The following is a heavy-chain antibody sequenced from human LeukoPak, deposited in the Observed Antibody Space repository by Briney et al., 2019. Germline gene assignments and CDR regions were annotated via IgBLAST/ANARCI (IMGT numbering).Heavy chain of an antibody. CDR2: ISSSSYI. V-gene: IGHV3-21*01. D-gene: IGHD5-12*01. CDR3: ARDYEIY. CDR1: GFTFSSYS. J-gene: IGHJ4*02. Sequence: GGSLRLSCAASGFTFSSYSMNWVRRAPGKGLEWVSSISSSSYIYYGDSVKGRFTISRDNAKDSLYLQMNSLRAEDTAVYYCARDYEIYWGQGTLVTVSS.